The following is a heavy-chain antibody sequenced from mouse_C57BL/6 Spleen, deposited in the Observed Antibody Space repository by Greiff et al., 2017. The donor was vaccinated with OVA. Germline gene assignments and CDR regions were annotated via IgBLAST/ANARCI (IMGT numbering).Heavy chain of an antibody. Sequence: VQLQQPGAELVMPGASVKLSCKASGYTFTSCWMHWVKQRPGQGLEWIGEIDPSDSYTNYNQKFKGKSTLTVDKSSSTAYMQLSSLTSEDSAVYYCARSYGSSYFDYWGQGTTLTVSS. D-gene: IGHD1-1*01. CDR1: GYTFTSCW. CDR2: IDPSDSYT. CDR3: ARSYGSSYFDY. V-gene: IGHV1-69*01. J-gene: IGHJ2*01.